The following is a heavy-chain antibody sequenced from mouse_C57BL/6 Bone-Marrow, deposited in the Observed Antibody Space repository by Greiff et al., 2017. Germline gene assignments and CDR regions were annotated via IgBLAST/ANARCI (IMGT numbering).Heavy chain of an antibody. CDR2: IWSGGST. V-gene: IGHV2-2*01. CDR3: ARNSYGKGVDY. J-gene: IGHJ2*01. CDR1: GFPLTSYG. Sequence: QVQLKESGPGLVQPSQRLSITCTVSGFPLTSYGVHWVRQSPGKGLEWLGVIWSGGSTDYNAAFISRLSISKDNSKSQVFFKMNSLRAVTTAVYYCARNSYGKGVDYWGQGTTLTVSS. D-gene: IGHD2-1*01.